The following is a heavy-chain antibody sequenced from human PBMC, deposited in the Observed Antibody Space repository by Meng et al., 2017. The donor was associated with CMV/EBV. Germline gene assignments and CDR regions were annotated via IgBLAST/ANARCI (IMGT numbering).Heavy chain of an antibody. Sequence: VAVGGSGGGVGQLRRSLRLSCRGFGVILRSYAMHWVRQAPGKGLEWVAVISYDGSNKYYADSVKGRFTISRDNSKNTLYLQMNSLRAEDTAVYYCAPGWFDPWGQGTLVTVSS. CDR2: ISYDGSNK. CDR1: GVILRSYA. J-gene: IGHJ5*02. V-gene: IGHV3-30-3*01. CDR3: APGWFDP.